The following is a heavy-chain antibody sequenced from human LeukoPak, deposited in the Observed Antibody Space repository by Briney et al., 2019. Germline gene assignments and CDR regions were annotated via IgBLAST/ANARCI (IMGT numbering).Heavy chain of an antibody. Sequence: PGGSLRLSCAASGFPFSSYAMHWVRQAPGKGLEWVAVISYDGSNKYYADSVKGRFTISRDNSKNTLYLQMNSLRAEDTAVYYCAKVRDKNLIDPWGQGTLVTVSS. CDR3: AKVRDKNLIDP. CDR2: ISYDGSNK. CDR1: GFPFSSYA. J-gene: IGHJ5*02. V-gene: IGHV3-30-3*01.